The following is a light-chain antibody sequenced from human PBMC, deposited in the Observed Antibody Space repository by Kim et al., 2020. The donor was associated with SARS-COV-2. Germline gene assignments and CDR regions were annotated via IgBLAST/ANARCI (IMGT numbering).Light chain of an antibody. CDR3: QRPKGWPLS. J-gene: IGKJ5*01. V-gene: IGKV3-11*01. CDR1: LSVDTR. CDR2: EVS. Sequence: EVVLTQSPATLSLSPGERATLSCRASLSVDTRLAWYQQKPGQPPRLLMYEVSNRATATPARFSGSGSGTDFTLTISSLEPEDFAVYYCQRPKGWPLSFGQGTRLGIK.